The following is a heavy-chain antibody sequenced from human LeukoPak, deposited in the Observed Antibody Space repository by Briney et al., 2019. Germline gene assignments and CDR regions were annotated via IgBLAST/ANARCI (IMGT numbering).Heavy chain of an antibody. V-gene: IGHV3-23*01. D-gene: IGHD6-13*01. Sequence: PGGSLRLSCTASGFTFSSYAMSWVRQAPGKGLEWVSAISGSGGSTYYADSVKGRFTISRDNSKNTLYLQMNSLRAEDTAVYYCAKAFVSSSWRVTDYWGQGTLVTVSS. CDR2: ISGSGGST. CDR1: GFTFSSYA. CDR3: AKAFVSSSWRVTDY. J-gene: IGHJ4*02.